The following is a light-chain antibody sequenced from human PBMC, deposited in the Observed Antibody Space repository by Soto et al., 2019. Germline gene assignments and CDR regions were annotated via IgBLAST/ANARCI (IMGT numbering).Light chain of an antibody. V-gene: IGKV2-28*01. J-gene: IGKJ1*01. CDR2: LGS. CDR1: QSLLHSNGYNY. Sequence: DIVMTQSPLSLPVTPGEPASISCRSSQSLLHSNGYNYLDWYLQKPGQSPQLLIYLGSNRASGVPDRFSGSGSGTDFTLKIRRVEAEDVRDCDCTQALQTLTFTQGTKLDIK. CDR3: TQALQTLT.